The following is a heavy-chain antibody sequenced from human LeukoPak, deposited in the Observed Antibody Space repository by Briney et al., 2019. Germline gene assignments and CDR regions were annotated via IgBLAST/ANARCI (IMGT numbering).Heavy chain of an antibody. Sequence: PGGSLRLSCAASGFTLSGYAMTCVRQAPGKGLEWVSSISTGGTYIYYAESVKGRFTISRDNAKNSLYLQMNSLRAEDTAVYYCARDLGAAAGTSHWGQGTLVTVSS. CDR1: GFTLSGYA. CDR3: ARDLGAAAGTSH. CDR2: ISTGGTYI. V-gene: IGHV3-21*01. J-gene: IGHJ4*02. D-gene: IGHD6-13*01.